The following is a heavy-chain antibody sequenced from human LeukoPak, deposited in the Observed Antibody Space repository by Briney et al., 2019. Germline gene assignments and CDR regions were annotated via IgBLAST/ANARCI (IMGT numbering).Heavy chain of an antibody. D-gene: IGHD3-16*02. Sequence: ASVKVSCKASGGTFSSYAISWVRQAPGQGLGWMGGIIPIFGTANYAQKFQGRVTITADESTSTAYMELSSLRSEDTAVYYCAREVYDYVWGSYRYLDYWGQGTLVTVSS. CDR1: GGTFSSYA. V-gene: IGHV1-69*13. CDR2: IIPIFGTA. J-gene: IGHJ4*02. CDR3: AREVYDYVWGSYRYLDY.